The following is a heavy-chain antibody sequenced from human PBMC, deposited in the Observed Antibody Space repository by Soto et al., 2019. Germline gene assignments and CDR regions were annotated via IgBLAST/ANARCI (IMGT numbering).Heavy chain of an antibody. Sequence: EVQLLDSGGDLVQPGGSLRLSCAASGFMFSCCAMSWVRQAPGQGLEWVSTIHGDGDYSHYTDSVEGRFTISRDNSRHTLYMQMNSVGADDTAIYSCAKNRGDGDYTSWSCAVGGRCTLVAVSS. V-gene: IGHV3-23*01. CDR1: GFMFSCCA. CDR2: IHGDGDYS. J-gene: IGHJ2*01. CDR3: AKNRGDGDYTSWSCAV. D-gene: IGHD2-2*02.